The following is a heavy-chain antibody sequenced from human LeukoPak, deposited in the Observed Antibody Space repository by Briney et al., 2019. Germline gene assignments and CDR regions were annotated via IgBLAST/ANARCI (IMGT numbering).Heavy chain of an antibody. V-gene: IGHV3-30*19. Sequence: GGSLRLSCAASGFTFSSYGMHWVRQAPGKGLEWVAVISYDGSSKYYAGSVKGRFLISRDNAKNTLYLQMNSLRAEDTAVYYCAKVPLSSSGWDREYHFDYWGQGTLVTVSS. D-gene: IGHD6-19*01. J-gene: IGHJ4*02. CDR2: ISYDGSSK. CDR1: GFTFSSYG. CDR3: AKVPLSSSGWDREYHFDY.